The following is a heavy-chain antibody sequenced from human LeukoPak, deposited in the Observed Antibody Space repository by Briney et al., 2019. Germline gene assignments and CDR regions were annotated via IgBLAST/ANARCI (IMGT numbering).Heavy chain of an antibody. CDR1: GFTLSTYT. CDR3: ARVFEF. Sequence: PGGSLRLSCAASGFTLSTYTMNWVRQAPGKGLEWVSSMSTGSSYIDYADSVKGRFTISRDNAKNSLYLQMNSLRAEDTAVYYCARVFEFWGQGTLVTVSS. V-gene: IGHV3-21*01. CDR2: MSTGSSYI. J-gene: IGHJ4*02.